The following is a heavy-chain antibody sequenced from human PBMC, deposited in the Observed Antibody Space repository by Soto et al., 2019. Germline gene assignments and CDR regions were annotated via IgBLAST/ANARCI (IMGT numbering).Heavy chain of an antibody. CDR3: ASATITMIRGVTYYNYGMDV. CDR1: GYTFTSYS. D-gene: IGHD3-10*01. CDR2: ISGYNGNT. J-gene: IGHJ6*02. V-gene: IGHV1-18*04. Sequence: GXSVKGSCKASGYTFTSYSVSWGRQAPGQGLEWMGWISGYNGNTNYAQELQGRVSMTIDTSTSTAYMDLRSLRSDDTAVYYCASATITMIRGVTYYNYGMDVWGQGTTVTVSS.